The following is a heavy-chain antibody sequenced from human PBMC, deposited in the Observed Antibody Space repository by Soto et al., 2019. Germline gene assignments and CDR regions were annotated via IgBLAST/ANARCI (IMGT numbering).Heavy chain of an antibody. CDR1: GFTFSSYG. J-gene: IGHJ4*02. Sequence: PGGSLRLSCAASGFTFSSYGMHWVRQAPGKGLEWVAVIWYDGSDKYYADSGKGRFTISRDNSKNTLYLQMNSLRAEDTAVYYCALSWYSYYFDLWGQGTLVTVSS. V-gene: IGHV3-33*08. D-gene: IGHD1-1*01. CDR2: IWYDGSDK. CDR3: ALSWYSYYFDL.